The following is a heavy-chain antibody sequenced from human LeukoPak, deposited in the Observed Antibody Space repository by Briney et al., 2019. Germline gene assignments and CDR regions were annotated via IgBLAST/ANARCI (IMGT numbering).Heavy chain of an antibody. Sequence: SETLSLTCTVSGGSISSYYWSWIRQPPGKGLEWIGYIYYSGSTNYNPSLKGRVTMSVDTSKNQFSLKLSSVTTADTAVHYCASMTRPYYFDYWGQGTLVTVSS. V-gene: IGHV4-59*01. CDR3: ASMTRPYYFDY. CDR2: IYYSGST. J-gene: IGHJ4*02. CDR1: GGSISSYY. D-gene: IGHD3-16*01.